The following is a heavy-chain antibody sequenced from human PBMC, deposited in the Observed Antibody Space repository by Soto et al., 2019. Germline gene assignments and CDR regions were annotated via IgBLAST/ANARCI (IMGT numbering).Heavy chain of an antibody. CDR1: GDSVSSTSTA. D-gene: IGHD6-19*01. CDR3: ARGSYYSGWV. CDR2: TYYGSNWYT. Sequence: SQTLSLTCAISGDSVSSTSTAWSWIRQSPSRGLEWLGRTYYGSNWYTDYAVSVKSRITISPDTSKNQFSLQLNSVTPEDTAVYYCARGSYYSGWVWGQGTLVT. J-gene: IGHJ4*02. V-gene: IGHV6-1*01.